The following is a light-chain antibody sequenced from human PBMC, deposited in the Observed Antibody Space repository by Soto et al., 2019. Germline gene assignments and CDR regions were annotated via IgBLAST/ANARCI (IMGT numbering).Light chain of an antibody. V-gene: IGKV3-20*01. CDR3: QLYGGSPIT. CDR1: QSVTTR. Sequence: IVLTQSTGTLSLSPGERVTLPCRASQSVTTRLAWYQHKPCQAPTLLMSGASNRASGVPVRFSGSGSGTDFTLTITRLEPEDFALYYCQLYGGSPITFCLGARLAIK. CDR2: GAS. J-gene: IGKJ5*01.